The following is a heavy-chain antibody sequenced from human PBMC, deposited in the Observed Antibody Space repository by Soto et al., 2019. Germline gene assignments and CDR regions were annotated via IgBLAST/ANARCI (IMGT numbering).Heavy chain of an antibody. CDR3: AKGLTRPLAYWLDP. CDR1: GFSFTGYY. V-gene: IGHV1-2*05. J-gene: IGHJ5*02. CDR2: INAHSGGT. D-gene: IGHD3-16*01. Sequence: ASVKVSCKASGFSFTGYYIHWLRQAPGQGLEWMGRINAHSGGTEYALKFQGRVTLTRDTSIATAYLTLTSLTYNDTDLYYCAKGLTRPLAYWLDPWGQGTQVTVAS.